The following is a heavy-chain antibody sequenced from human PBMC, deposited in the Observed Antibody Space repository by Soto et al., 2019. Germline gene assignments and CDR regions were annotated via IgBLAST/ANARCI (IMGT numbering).Heavy chain of an antibody. CDR2: IYYSGST. CDR1: GGSISSGGYY. J-gene: IGHJ4*02. V-gene: IGHV4-31*03. CDR3: AREDPNWGRFDY. D-gene: IGHD7-27*01. Sequence: QVQLQESGPGLVKPSQTLSLTCTVSGGSISSGGYYWSWIRQHPGKGLEWIGYIYYSGSTYYNPSLKSRVTISVDTSKNQFSLKLSSVTAADTAMYYCAREDPNWGRFDYWGQGTLVTVSS.